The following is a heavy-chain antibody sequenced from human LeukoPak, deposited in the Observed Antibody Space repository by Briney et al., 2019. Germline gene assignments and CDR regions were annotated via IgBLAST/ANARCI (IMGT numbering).Heavy chain of an antibody. CDR2: IYYSGST. D-gene: IGHD3-3*01. V-gene: IGHV4-59*01. Sequence: PSETLSLTCTVSGGSISSYYWSWIRQPPGKGLEWIGYIYYSGSTNYNPSLKSRVTISVDTSKNQFSLKLSSVTAADTAVYYCARVDYDFWSGYRGGAFDIWGQGTMVTVSS. CDR1: GGSISSYY. CDR3: ARVDYDFWSGYRGGAFDI. J-gene: IGHJ3*02.